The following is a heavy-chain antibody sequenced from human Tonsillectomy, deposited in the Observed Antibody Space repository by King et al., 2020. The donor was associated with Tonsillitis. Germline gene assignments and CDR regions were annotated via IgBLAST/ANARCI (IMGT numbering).Heavy chain of an antibody. CDR3: KTRSAQYFDL. Sequence: QVQLVESGGGVVQPGMSLRLSCASSGFTVSRYGMHGARQAPVKGREWGGVVWYDGSNKYFADSVKGRFTISRDNSKNTLYLQMNMLRAEDTAVYYCKTRSAQYFDLWGRGTLVTVSS. CDR1: GFTVSRYG. V-gene: IGHV3-33*08. J-gene: IGHJ2*01. CDR2: VWYDGSNK.